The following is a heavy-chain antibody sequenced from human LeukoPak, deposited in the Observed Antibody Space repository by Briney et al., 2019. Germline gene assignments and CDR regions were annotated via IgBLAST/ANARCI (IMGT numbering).Heavy chain of an antibody. CDR1: GGSISSSSYY. Sequence: PSETLSLTCTVSGGSISSSSYYWGWIRQPPGKGLEWIGSIYYSGSTYCNPSLKSRVTISVDTSKNQFSLKLSSVTAADTAVYYCARHWAGYYYFDYWGQGTLVTVSS. CDR3: ARHWAGYYYFDY. CDR2: IYYSGST. V-gene: IGHV4-39*01. J-gene: IGHJ4*02. D-gene: IGHD3/OR15-3a*01.